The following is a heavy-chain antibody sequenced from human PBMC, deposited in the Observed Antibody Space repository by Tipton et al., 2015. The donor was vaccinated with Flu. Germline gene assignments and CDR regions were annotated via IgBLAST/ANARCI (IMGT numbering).Heavy chain of an antibody. CDR2: IHRTGST. Sequence: LRLSCAVSGYSIRSSNYYWGWIRQPPGKGLEWIGNIHRTGSTYYNPSLKSRVTISVDRSKNQFSLKVSSVTAADTAVYFCARRDYSNYVSDPKNWFDPWGQGTMVTVSS. CDR1: GYSIRSSNYY. CDR3: ARRDYSNYVSDPKNWFDP. V-gene: IGHV4-38-2*01. J-gene: IGHJ5*02. D-gene: IGHD4-11*01.